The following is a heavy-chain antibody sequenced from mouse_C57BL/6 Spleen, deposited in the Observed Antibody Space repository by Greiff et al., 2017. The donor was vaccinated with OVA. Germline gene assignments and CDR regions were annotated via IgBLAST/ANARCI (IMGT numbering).Heavy chain of an antibody. CDR1: GYTFTDYY. J-gene: IGHJ3*01. V-gene: IGHV1-77*01. D-gene: IGHD2-4*01. Sequence: VKLQQSGAELVKPGASVKISCKASGYTFTDYYINWVKQRPGQGLEWIGKIGPGSGSTYYNEKFKGKATLTADKSSSTADMQLSSLTAEDSAVYFGARRDYDVAGFAYWGQGTLVTVAA. CDR3: ARRDYDVAGFAY. CDR2: IGPGSGST.